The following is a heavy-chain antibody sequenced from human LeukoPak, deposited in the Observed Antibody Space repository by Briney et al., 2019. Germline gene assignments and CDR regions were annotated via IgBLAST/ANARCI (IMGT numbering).Heavy chain of an antibody. CDR2: TCSISTYI. V-gene: IGHV3-21*01. CDR1: AFTCCSYS. Sequence: GGKLSLYGAGSAFTCCSYSMNWHAHGQGHGLEGVSSTCSISTYIYYADKVKGRFTISRDNDKNSLYVQMNSLGAEDTAVYYCARDLLDIVVVTAAIPDYFDYWGQGTLVTVPP. CDR3: ARDLLDIVVVTAAIPDYFDY. J-gene: IGHJ4*02. D-gene: IGHD2-2*01.